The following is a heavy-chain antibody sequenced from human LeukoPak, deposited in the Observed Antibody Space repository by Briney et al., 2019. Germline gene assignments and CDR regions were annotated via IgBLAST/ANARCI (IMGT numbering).Heavy chain of an antibody. Sequence: ASVTVSCKASGYTFTSYGISWVRQAPEQGLEWMGWISAYNGNTNYAQKLQGGVTMTTDTSTSTAYMELRSLRSDDTAVYYCARDQVTIFGVDLNWFDPWGQGTLVTVSS. D-gene: IGHD3-3*01. CDR2: ISAYNGNT. CDR3: ARDQVTIFGVDLNWFDP. V-gene: IGHV1-18*01. CDR1: GYTFTSYG. J-gene: IGHJ5*02.